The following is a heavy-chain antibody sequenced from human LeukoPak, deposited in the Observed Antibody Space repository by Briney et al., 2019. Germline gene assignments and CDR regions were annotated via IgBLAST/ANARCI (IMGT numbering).Heavy chain of an antibody. CDR2: ISYRGIT. CDR3: ARPTNSGSYEP. CDR1: GDSFSSGDSF. V-gene: IGHV4-30-4*01. D-gene: IGHD3-22*01. J-gene: IGHJ5*02. Sequence: PSETLSLTCTVSGDSFSSGDSFWSWIRQPPGQGLEWVGCISYRGITYYNPSLKSRVAISVDTSKSQFSLKLTSVTVADTAVYYCARPTNSGSYEPWGQGTLVTVSS.